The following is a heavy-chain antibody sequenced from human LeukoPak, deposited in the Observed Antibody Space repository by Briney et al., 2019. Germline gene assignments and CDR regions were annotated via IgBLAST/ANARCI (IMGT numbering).Heavy chain of an antibody. D-gene: IGHD3-22*01. CDR3: ARDYYDSSGYDAFDI. V-gene: IGHV4-4*02. CDR1: GFTFSDYGM. J-gene: IGHJ3*02. Sequence: GSLRLSCTASGFTFSDYGMSWVRQAPGKGLEWIGEIYHSGSTNYNPSLKSRVTISVDKSKNQFSLKLSSVTAADTAVYYCARDYYDSSGYDAFDIWGQGTMVTVSS. CDR2: IYHSGST.